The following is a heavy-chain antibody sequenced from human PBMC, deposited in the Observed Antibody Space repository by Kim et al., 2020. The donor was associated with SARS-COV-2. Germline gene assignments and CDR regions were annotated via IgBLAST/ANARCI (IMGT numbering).Heavy chain of an antibody. CDR1: GYTFDNFG. Sequence: ASVKVSCKAFGYTFDNFGMSWARQAPGQGLEWMGWISVYNGNTNYAQKFRGRVTLTTDKSTSSAYMELRSLRSDDTAVYYCARGRSYYGSGTYYSYYYYGMDVWGQGTTVAVSS. D-gene: IGHD3-10*01. V-gene: IGHV1-18*01. J-gene: IGHJ6*02. CDR2: ISVYNGNT. CDR3: ARGRSYYGSGTYYSYYYYGMDV.